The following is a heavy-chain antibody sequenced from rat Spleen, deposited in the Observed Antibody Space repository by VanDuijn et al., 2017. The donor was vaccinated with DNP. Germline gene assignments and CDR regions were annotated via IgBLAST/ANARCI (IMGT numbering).Heavy chain of an antibody. V-gene: IGHV5S23*01. CDR3: ARDDYGSSGGMDA. CDR2: ISTGGGTT. J-gene: IGHJ4*01. Sequence: EVQLVESGGGLVQPGRSLKLSCAASGFIFNDYGMAWVRQTPEKGLEWVATISTGGGTTYYRDSVKGRFTISRDDAKSTLYLQMDSLRSEDTATYYCARDDYGSSGGMDAWGQGTSVTVSS. CDR1: GFIFNDYG. D-gene: IGHD1-3*01.